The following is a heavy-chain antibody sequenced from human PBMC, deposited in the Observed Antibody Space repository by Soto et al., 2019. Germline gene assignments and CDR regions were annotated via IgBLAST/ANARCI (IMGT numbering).Heavy chain of an antibody. V-gene: IGHV3-30*18. Sequence: QVQLVESGGGVVQPGRSLRLSCAASGFTFSHYGIHWVRQAPGKGLEWVAVISFDGSNKYYADSVKGRFTISRDNSKKTMYLQMNSLRAEDTAVYYCAKPSIVEATLNYFDHWGQGTLVTVSS. CDR3: AKPSIVEATLNYFDH. CDR1: GFTFSHYG. CDR2: ISFDGSNK. D-gene: IGHD1-26*01. J-gene: IGHJ4*02.